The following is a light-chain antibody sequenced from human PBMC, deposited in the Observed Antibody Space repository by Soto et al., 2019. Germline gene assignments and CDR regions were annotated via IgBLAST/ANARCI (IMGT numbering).Light chain of an antibody. CDR3: QQLRAYPHT. J-gene: IGKJ2*01. V-gene: IGKV1-9*01. Sequence: DIQLTQSPPFLSASVGDRVTVTCRASQTINNYLAWFRKKEGKAPEFLIYPASTLQGGVPSRFSGHGFGINFTLTISSLQPEDFATYYCQQLRAYPHTFGQGTKPDIK. CDR1: QTINNY. CDR2: PAS.